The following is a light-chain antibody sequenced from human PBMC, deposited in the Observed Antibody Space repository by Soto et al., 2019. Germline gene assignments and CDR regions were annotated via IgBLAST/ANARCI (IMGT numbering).Light chain of an antibody. J-gene: IGKJ1*01. CDR3: QQYGSSPRT. Sequence: EIVLTQSPGIMSLSSGERATLSCRASQTITGSYLAWYQQKPGQAPRLLIYGASVRATGIQDRFSGSGSGTDFTLTISRVEPEDFAVYYCQQYGSSPRTFGQGTKVEIK. CDR2: GAS. CDR1: QTITGSY. V-gene: IGKV3-20*01.